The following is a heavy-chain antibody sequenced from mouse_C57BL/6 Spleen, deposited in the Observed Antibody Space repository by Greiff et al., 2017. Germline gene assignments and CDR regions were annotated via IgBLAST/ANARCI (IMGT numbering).Heavy chain of an antibody. D-gene: IGHD5-5*01. Sequence: EVQLQQSGAELVKPGASVTLSCTASGFNIKDYYMHWLTQRTEQGLEWIGRIDPEDGENKYAPKFQGKATITADTSSNTAYLQLSSLTSEDTAVYYCASYRCAMDDWGQGTSVTVSS. CDR2: IDPEDGEN. CDR1: GFNIKDYY. J-gene: IGHJ4*01. V-gene: IGHV14-2*01. CDR3: ASYRCAMDD.